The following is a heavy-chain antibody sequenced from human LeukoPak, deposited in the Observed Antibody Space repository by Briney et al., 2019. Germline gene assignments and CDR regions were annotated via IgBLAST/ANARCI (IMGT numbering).Heavy chain of an antibody. CDR3: TRVFAYSYGDFDN. J-gene: IGHJ4*02. V-gene: IGHV3-66*01. D-gene: IGHD5-18*01. CDR1: GFSFTTYA. Sequence: GGSLRLSCAASGFSFTTYAMSWVRQAPGKGLEWVSVIYSGGGTYYADSVKDRFTISRDNSKSTLYLQMNSLRVEDSAVYYCTRVFAYSYGDFDNWGQGTLVAVSS. CDR2: IYSGGGT.